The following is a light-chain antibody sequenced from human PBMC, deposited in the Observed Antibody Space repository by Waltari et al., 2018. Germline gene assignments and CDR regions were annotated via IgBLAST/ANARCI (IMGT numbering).Light chain of an antibody. V-gene: IGLV3-25*03. J-gene: IGLJ3*02. Sequence: SYELTQPPSVSVSPGQTARITCSGDALPRQYAYWYQPKPGQAPVLMISKDTERHSGIPEGFAGSRSGTIATLTSSGVQAEYQADYYCQSADSSGSYPGVFGGGTKLTVL. CDR1: ALPRQY. CDR3: QSADSSGSYPGV. CDR2: KDT.